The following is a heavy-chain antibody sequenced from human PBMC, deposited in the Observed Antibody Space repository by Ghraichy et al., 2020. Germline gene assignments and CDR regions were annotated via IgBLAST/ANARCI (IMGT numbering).Heavy chain of an antibody. CDR1: GFTFSSYA. D-gene: IGHD4-23*01. J-gene: IGHJ6*03. Sequence: GGSLRLSCAASGFTFSSYAMHWVRQAPGKGLEWVAVISYDGSNKYYADSVKDRFTIFRDNSKNTLYLQMNSLRAADTAVYYCAKGGYGANYYYYYYMDVWGKGTTVTVS. V-gene: IGHV3-30*04. CDR2: ISYDGSNK. CDR3: AKGGYGANYYYYYYMDV.